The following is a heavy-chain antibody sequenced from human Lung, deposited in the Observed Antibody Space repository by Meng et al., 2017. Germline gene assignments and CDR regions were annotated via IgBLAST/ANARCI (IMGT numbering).Heavy chain of an antibody. J-gene: IGHJ4*02. V-gene: IGHV3-13*01. CDR2: IGTAGDT. CDR3: ARARYSYGYGDKLYDY. D-gene: IGHD5-18*01. Sequence: GESLKISFAASGFTFSSYDMHWVRQATGKGLEWVSAIGTAGDTYYPGSVKGRFTISRENAKNSLYLQMNSLRAGDTAVYYCARARYSYGYGDKLYDYWGQGTLVTVSS. CDR1: GFTFSSYD.